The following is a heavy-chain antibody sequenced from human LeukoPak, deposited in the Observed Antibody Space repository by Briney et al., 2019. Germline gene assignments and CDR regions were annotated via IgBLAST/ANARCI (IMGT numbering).Heavy chain of an antibody. J-gene: IGHJ2*01. CDR1: GFTFSSYA. CDR2: ISYDGSNK. Sequence: PGGSLRLSCAASGFTFSSYAMHWVRQAPGKGLEWVAVISYDGSNKYYADSVKGRFTISRDNSKNTLYLQMNSPRAEDTAVYYCAREGPTHWYFDLWGRGTLVTVSS. V-gene: IGHV3-30-3*01. CDR3: AREGPTHWYFDL.